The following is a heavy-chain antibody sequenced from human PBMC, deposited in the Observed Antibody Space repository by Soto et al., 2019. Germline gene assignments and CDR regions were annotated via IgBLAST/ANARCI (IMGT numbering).Heavy chain of an antibody. D-gene: IGHD3-9*01. V-gene: IGHV4-31*03. CDR3: GRLEGLATISYYFDY. Sequence: SETLSLTCTVSGGSISSGGYYWSWIRQHPGKGLEWIGYIYYSGSTYYNPSPKSRVTISVDTSKNQFSLKLSSVTAADTAVYYCGRLEGLATISYYFDYWGQGALVTVSS. CDR2: IYYSGST. J-gene: IGHJ4*02. CDR1: GGSISSGGYY.